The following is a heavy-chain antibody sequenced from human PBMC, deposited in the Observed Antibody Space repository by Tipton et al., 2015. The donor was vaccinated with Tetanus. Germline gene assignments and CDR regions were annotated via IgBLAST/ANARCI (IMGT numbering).Heavy chain of an antibody. CDR2: IDAANGNT. CDR1: GYTFTNYA. Sequence: AEVKKPGASVKVSCRASGYTFTNYAIHWVRQAPGQRPEWMGWIDAANGNTKYSQNFQGRVTITRDTSASTAYMELSSLRSEDTSLYYCARAGPPDSSSWQEFDYWGQGTLITVSS. J-gene: IGHJ4*02. V-gene: IGHV1-3*01. CDR3: ARAGPPDSSSWQEFDY. D-gene: IGHD6-13*01.